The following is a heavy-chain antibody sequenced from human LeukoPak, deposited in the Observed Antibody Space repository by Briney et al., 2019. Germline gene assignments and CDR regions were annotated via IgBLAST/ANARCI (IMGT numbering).Heavy chain of an antibody. Sequence: PSETLSLTCTVSGGSISSGGYYWSWIRQPPGKGLEWIGSIYYSGSTYYNPSLKSRVTISVDTSKNQFSLKLSSVTAADTAVYYCARGARLLWFGESPNWFDPWGQGTLVTVSS. D-gene: IGHD3-10*01. CDR1: GGSISSGGYY. V-gene: IGHV4-39*01. CDR2: IYYSGST. CDR3: ARGARLLWFGESPNWFDP. J-gene: IGHJ5*02.